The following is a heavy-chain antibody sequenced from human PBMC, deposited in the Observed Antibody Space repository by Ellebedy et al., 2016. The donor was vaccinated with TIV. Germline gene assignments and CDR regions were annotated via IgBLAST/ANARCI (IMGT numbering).Heavy chain of an antibody. J-gene: IGHJ3*01. V-gene: IGHV3-7*01. D-gene: IGHD1-26*01. CDR3: ARDGSYGEYLSPRHAFNV. CDR2: INQDGSEK. Sequence: GESLKISCVASGLTFRSYWMSWVRQAPGKGLEWVGNINQDGSEKYYVDSVKGRFSISRDNAKNSLYLQMNSLRAEDTALYFCARDGSYGEYLSPRHAFNVWGQGTMVTVSS. CDR1: GLTFRSYW.